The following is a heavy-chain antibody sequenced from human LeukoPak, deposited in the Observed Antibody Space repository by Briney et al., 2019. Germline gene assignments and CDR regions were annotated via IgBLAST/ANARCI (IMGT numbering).Heavy chain of an antibody. J-gene: IGHJ4*02. CDR1: GGSISSYY. V-gene: IGHV4-59*01. CDR3: ARVNGTYGSGSYFLDY. Sequence: PSETPSLTCTVSGGSISSYYWSWIRQPPGKGLEWIGYIDYSGSTRYNPTLKSRVSISVDTSKNQFPLKLSSETAADTAVYYCARVNGTYGSGSYFLDYWGQGTLVTVSS. D-gene: IGHD3-10*01. CDR2: IDYSGST.